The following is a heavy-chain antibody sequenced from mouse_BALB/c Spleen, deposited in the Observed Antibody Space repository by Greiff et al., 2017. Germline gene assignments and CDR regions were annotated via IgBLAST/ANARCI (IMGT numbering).Heavy chain of an antibody. V-gene: IGHV1-80*01. Sequence: QVQLKESGAELVRPGSSVKISCKASGYAFSSYWMNWVKQRPGQGLEWIGQIYPGDGDTNYNGKFKGKATLTADKSSSTAYMQLSSLTSEDSAVYFCARDTTATLAYWGQGTLVTVSA. D-gene: IGHD1-2*01. J-gene: IGHJ3*01. CDR2: IYPGDGDT. CDR1: GYAFSSYW. CDR3: ARDTTATLAY.